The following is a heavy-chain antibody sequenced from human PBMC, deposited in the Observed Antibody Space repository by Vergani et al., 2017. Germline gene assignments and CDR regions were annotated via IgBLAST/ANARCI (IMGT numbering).Heavy chain of an antibody. D-gene: IGHD5-12*01. CDR3: ARDWNSGYDSGYYGMDV. Sequence: QVQLVQSGAEVKKPGASVTVSCKASGYTFTSYAMHWVRQAPGQRLEWMGWINAGNGNTKYSQKFQGRVTITRDTSASTAYMELSSLRSEDTAVYYCARDWNSGYDSGYYGMDVWGQGTTVTVSS. V-gene: IGHV1-3*01. CDR2: INAGNGNT. J-gene: IGHJ6*02. CDR1: GYTFTSYA.